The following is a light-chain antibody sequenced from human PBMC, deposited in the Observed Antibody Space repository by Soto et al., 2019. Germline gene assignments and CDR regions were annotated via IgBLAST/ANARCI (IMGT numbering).Light chain of an antibody. V-gene: IGKV3-11*01. J-gene: IGKJ4*02. Sequence: EIVLTQSPATLSLSPGERATLSCRSSQSVSSYLAWYQQKPGQAPRLLIYDASHRATGIPARFSGSGAGTDFTLTISSLEPEDVAVYSCQQRSNWPPLTFGGGTKVEIK. CDR3: QQRSNWPPLT. CDR1: QSVSSY. CDR2: DAS.